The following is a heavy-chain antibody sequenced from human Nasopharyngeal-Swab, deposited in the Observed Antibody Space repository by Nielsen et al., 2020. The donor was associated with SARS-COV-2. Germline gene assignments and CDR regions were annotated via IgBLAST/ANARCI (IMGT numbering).Heavy chain of an antibody. J-gene: IGHJ2*01. D-gene: IGHD2-2*01. Sequence: SVKVSCKASGFSFPSSAVQWLRQARGQGLEWIGWIVVGGGKTNYAQKFQERATISRDRSTSTVYMELSSLRSDDTAVYYCAAIDLSSTSYGDWYFDLWGRGTLVTVSS. CDR2: IVVGGGKT. CDR1: GFSFPSSA. V-gene: IGHV1-58*01. CDR3: AAIDLSSTSYGDWYFDL.